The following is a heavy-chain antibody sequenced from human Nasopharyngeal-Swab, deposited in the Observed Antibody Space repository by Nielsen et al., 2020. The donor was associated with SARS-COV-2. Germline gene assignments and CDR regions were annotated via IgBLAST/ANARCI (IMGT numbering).Heavy chain of an antibody. CDR1: GSSFTSYW. CDR2: YPGDSDT. V-gene: IGHV5-51*01. Sequence: SLSLSCKGSGSSFTSYWIGWVRQMPGKGLEWMGIYPGDSDTRYSPSFQGQVTISADKSISTAYLQWSSLKASDTAMYYCARPSFHEGFDYWGQVTLVTVSS. J-gene: IGHJ4*02. D-gene: IGHD2-21*01. CDR3: ARPSFHEGFDY.